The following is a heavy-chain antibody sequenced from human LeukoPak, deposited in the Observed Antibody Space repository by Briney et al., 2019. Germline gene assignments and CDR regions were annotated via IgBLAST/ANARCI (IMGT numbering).Heavy chain of an antibody. V-gene: IGHV3-21*01. CDR1: GFTFSSYS. Sequence: GGSLRLSCAASGFTFSSYSMNWVRQAPGKGLEWVSSISSSSSYIYYADSVKGRFTISRDNAKNSLYLQMNSLRAEDTAVYYCAGGHIVATISDAFDIWGQGTMVTVSS. CDR3: AGGHIVATISDAFDI. CDR2: ISSSSSYI. J-gene: IGHJ3*02. D-gene: IGHD5-12*01.